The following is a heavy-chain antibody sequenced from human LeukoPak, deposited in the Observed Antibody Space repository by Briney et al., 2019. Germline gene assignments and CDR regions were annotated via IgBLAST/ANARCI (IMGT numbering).Heavy chain of an antibody. CDR1: GYTFTSYA. D-gene: IGHD3-3*01. CDR3: ARTPSSAIFGVVRGFGFDP. Sequence: ASVKVSCKASGYTFTSYAMHWVRQAPGQRLEWMGWFNAGNGNTKYSQKFQGRVTITRDTSASTAYMELSSLRSEDTAVYYCARTPSSAIFGVVRGFGFDPWGQGTLVTVSS. J-gene: IGHJ5*02. V-gene: IGHV1-3*01. CDR2: FNAGNGNT.